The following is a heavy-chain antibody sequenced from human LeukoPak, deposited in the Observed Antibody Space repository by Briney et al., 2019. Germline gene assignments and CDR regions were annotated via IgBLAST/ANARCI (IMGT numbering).Heavy chain of an antibody. J-gene: IGHJ6*03. CDR2: IYHTGST. V-gene: IGHV4-59*02. CDR3: ARRYYYYYYMDV. CDR1: GGSVSDYY. Sequence: SETLSLTCTISGGSVSDYYWSWIRQSPGKGLEWIGYIYHTGSTSYSPSLKSRVTISVDTSKNQFSLKLSSVTAADTAVYYCARRYYYYYYMDVWGKGTTVTISS.